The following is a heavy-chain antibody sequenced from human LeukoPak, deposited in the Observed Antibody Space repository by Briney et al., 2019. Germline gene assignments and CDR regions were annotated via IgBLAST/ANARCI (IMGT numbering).Heavy chain of an antibody. CDR2: IRYDGSNK. D-gene: IGHD3-3*01. CDR3: AKATDFWSGYGIDY. Sequence: GGSLRLSCAASGFTFSSYGMHWVRQAPGKGLEWVAFIRYDGSNKYYADSVKGRFTISRDNSKNTLYLQMNSLRAEDTAVYYCAKATDFWSGYGIDYRGQGTLVTVSS. J-gene: IGHJ4*02. CDR1: GFTFSSYG. V-gene: IGHV3-30*02.